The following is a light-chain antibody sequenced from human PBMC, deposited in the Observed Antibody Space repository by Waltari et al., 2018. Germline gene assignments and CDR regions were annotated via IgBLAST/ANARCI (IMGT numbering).Light chain of an antibody. Sequence: SSELTQDPAVSVALGQTVRITCHGASLRTYYVIWFQQKPGQAPALVIYGKNNRPSGIPDRFSASTSGSTSSLTIIGAQAEDEADYYCHSRDSSGDVVIGGGTKLTVV. CDR2: GKN. CDR1: SLRTYY. V-gene: IGLV3-19*01. CDR3: HSRDSSGDVV. J-gene: IGLJ2*01.